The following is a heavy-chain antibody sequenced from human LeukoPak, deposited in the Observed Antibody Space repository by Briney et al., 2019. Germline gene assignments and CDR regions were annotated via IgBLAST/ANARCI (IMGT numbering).Heavy chain of an antibody. CDR3: ATGLPLFDY. D-gene: IGHD5-18*01. J-gene: IGHJ4*02. V-gene: IGHV3-7*01. CDR2: IKQDGSEK. CDR1: RFTFSTYA. Sequence: GGSLRLSCTASRFTFSTYAMSWVRQAPGKGLEWVANIKQDGSEKYYVDSVKGRFTISRDNAKNSLYLQMNSLRAEDTAVYYCATGLPLFDYWGQGTLVTVSS.